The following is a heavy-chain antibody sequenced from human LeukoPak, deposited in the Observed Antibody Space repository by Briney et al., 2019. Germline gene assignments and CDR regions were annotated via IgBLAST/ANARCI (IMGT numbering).Heavy chain of an antibody. CDR1: GGTFSSYA. D-gene: IGHD3-22*01. CDR3: ARSLDYYDSSGYYYYFDY. V-gene: IGHV1-69*05. J-gene: IGHJ4*02. Sequence: SVKVSCKASGGTFSSYAISWLRQAPGQGLEWMGGIIPIFGKANYAQKFQGRVTITTDESTSTAYMELSSLRAEDTAVYYCARSLDYYDSSGYYYYFDYWGQGTLVTVSS. CDR2: IIPIFGKA.